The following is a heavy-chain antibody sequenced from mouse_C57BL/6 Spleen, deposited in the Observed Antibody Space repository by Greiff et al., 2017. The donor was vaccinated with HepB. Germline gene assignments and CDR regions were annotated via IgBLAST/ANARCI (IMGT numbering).Heavy chain of an antibody. V-gene: IGHV5-4*03. CDR1: GFAFSSYA. J-gene: IGHJ2*01. CDR2: ISDGGSYT. Sequence: DVKLVESGGGLVKPGGSLKLSCAASGFAFSSYAMSWVRQTPEKRLEWVATISDGGSYTYYPDNVKGRFTISRDNAKNNLYLQMSHLKSEDTAMYYCARARTGPIDYWGQGTTLTVSS. D-gene: IGHD4-1*01. CDR3: ARARTGPIDY.